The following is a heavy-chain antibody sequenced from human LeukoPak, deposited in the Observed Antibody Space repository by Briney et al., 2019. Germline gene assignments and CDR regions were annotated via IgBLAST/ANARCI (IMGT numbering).Heavy chain of an antibody. V-gene: IGHV3-53*01. CDR1: GFSVSGHY. CDR2: LCTDGTT. J-gene: IGHJ4*02. D-gene: IGHD2-15*01. Sequence: GGSLRLSCAASGFSVSGHYMSWVRQAPGKGLQWVSILCTDGTTYYADSVKGRFTISRDNSRNTLSLQMNSLRAEDTAIYYCAKDVMRCSGGCIWGQGTLVTVSS. CDR3: AKDVMRCSGGCI.